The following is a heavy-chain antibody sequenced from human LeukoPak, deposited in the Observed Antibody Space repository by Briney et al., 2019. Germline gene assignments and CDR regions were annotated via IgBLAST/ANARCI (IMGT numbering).Heavy chain of an antibody. J-gene: IGHJ5*02. D-gene: IGHD1-1*01. CDR2: VYYSGST. CDR1: GGSISTYF. Sequence: SETLSLTCTVSGGSISTYFWSWIRQPPGKGLEWIGYVYYSGSTNYNPSLKSRVTILVDTSKKQFSLKVTSVTAADTAVYYCAREGTAGTNLNWFDPWGQGTLVTVSS. CDR3: AREGTAGTNLNWFDP. V-gene: IGHV4-59*01.